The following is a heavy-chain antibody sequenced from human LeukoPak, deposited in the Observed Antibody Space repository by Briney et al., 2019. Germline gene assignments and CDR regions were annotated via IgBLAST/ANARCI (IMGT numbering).Heavy chain of an antibody. D-gene: IGHD3-22*01. CDR2: ISAYNGNT. V-gene: IGHV1-18*01. J-gene: IGHJ4*02. Sequence: ASVKVSCKASGYTFTSYGISWVRQAPGQGLEWMGWISAYNGNTNYAQKLQGRVTMTTDTSTSTAYMELRSLRSDDTAVYYCARSNYYDSSGQPFGDYWGQGTLVTVSS. CDR1: GYTFTSYG. CDR3: ARSNYYDSSGQPFGDY.